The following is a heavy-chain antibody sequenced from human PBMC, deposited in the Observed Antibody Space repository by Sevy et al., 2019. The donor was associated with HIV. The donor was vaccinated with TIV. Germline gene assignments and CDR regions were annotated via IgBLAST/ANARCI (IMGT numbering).Heavy chain of an antibody. J-gene: IGHJ6*02. D-gene: IGHD2-21*01. CDR2: ISVSGDST. V-gene: IGHV3-23*01. Sequence: GGSLRLSCAASGFTFSTYAMSWVRQTPGKGLQWVSVISVSGDSTYYADSVKGRFTISRDNSQNTSYLQMNSLRADDTAVYYCARTPDFRRAIRTGVMDVWGQGTTVTVSS. CDR1: GFTFSTYA. CDR3: ARTPDFRRAIRTGVMDV.